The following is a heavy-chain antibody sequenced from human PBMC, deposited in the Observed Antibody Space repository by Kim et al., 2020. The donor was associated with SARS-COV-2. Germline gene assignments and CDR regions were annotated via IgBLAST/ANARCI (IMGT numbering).Heavy chain of an antibody. D-gene: IGHD6-19*01. CDR3: ARDGDLYSSGKDAFDI. CDR1: GFTFSSYW. Sequence: GGSLRLSCAASGFTFSSYWMTWVRQAPGKGLEWVANIKQDGNQKYYVDSVKGRFTISRDNAKNSLYLQLNSLRAEDTAVYYCARDGDLYSSGKDAFDIWGQGGMVTVSS. J-gene: IGHJ3*02. V-gene: IGHV3-7*01. CDR2: IKQDGNQK.